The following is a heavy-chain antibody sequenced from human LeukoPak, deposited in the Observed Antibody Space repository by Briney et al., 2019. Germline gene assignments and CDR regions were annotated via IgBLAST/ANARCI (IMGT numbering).Heavy chain of an antibody. J-gene: IGHJ4*02. CDR2: ISSASNTI. D-gene: IGHD6-13*01. V-gene: IGHV3-48*04. Sequence: PGGPLRLSCAASGFTFSSYSMNWVRQAPGKGLEWVSYISSASNTIYYAASVKGRFTISRDNAKNSLYLQMNSLRAEDTALYYCARAGSSSWRTFDYWGQGTLVTVSS. CDR1: GFTFSSYS. CDR3: ARAGSSSWRTFDY.